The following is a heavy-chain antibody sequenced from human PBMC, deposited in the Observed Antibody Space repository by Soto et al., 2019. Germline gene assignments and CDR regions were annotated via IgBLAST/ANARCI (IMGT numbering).Heavy chain of an antibody. D-gene: IGHD6-19*01. J-gene: IGHJ6*02. CDR1: GDTFGRFT. CDR2: IKPISDIT. CDR3: SRFIMVGGWFDPNYYHGMDV. V-gene: IGHV1-69*10. Sequence: SVKVSCKASGDTFGRFTINWVRQAPGQGLEWMGGIKPISDITNYAQRFQGRVTMTTDTSTGTVYMELRSLKSDDTAIYYCSRFIMVGGWFDPNYYHGMDVWGQGXTVTVYS.